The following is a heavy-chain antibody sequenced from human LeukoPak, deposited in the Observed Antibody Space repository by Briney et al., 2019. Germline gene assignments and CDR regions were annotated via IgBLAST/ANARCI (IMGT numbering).Heavy chain of an antibody. V-gene: IGHV4-30-4*01. Sequence: SETLSLTCSVSGGSISSGDYYWSWIRQTPGKGLEWIGNIYYSGSTNYNASLKSRITISPDTSRNQFSLKLTSVTAADTAVYFCARDSALLWFGELDSWGQGTVVTVSS. CDR1: GGSISSGDYY. J-gene: IGHJ4*02. D-gene: IGHD3-10*01. CDR3: ARDSALLWFGELDS. CDR2: IYYSGST.